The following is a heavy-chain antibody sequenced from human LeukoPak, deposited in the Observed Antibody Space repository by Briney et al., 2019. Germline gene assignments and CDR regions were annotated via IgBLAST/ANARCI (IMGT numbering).Heavy chain of an antibody. CDR3: ARVQVTATSPGDY. J-gene: IGHJ4*02. D-gene: IGHD2-21*02. V-gene: IGHV1-2*06. CDR2: INLNSGGT. CDR1: GYTFTGYY. Sequence: ASVKVSCKASGYTFTGYYMHWVRQAPGQGLEWMGRINLNSGGTNYAQKFQGRVTMTRDTSISTAYMELSRLRSDDMAVYYCARVQVTATSPGDYWGQGTLVTVSS.